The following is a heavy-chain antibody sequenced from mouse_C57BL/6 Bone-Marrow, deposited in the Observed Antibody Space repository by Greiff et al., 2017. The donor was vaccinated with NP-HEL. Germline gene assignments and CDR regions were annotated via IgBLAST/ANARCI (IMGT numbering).Heavy chain of an antibody. V-gene: IGHV1-74*01. CDR2: IHPSDSDT. D-gene: IGHD2-4*01. J-gene: IGHJ3*01. CDR1: GYTFTSYW. Sequence: QVQLQQSGAELVKPGASVKVSCKASGYTFTSYWMHWVKQRPGQGLEWIGRIHPSDSDTNYNQKFKGKATLTVDKSSSTAYMQLSSLTSEESAVYYCAIGDYDYDDGVAYWGQGTLVTVSA. CDR3: AIGDYDYDDGVAY.